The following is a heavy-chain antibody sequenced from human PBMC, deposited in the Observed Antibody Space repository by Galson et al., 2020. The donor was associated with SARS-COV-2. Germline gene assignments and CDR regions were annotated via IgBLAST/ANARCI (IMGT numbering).Heavy chain of an antibody. D-gene: IGHD3-3*01. V-gene: IGHV4-59*01. CDR1: GGSISSSY. Sequence: SETLSPTCTVSGGSISSSYWSWIRQPPGKGLEWIGYIYYSGSTNYNPSLKSRATISVDPSENQFSLKLSSVTPADTAVYYCARVYFGVVNTSNGGYCDYYYMDGWGKGTTVTVSS. CDR3: ARVYFGVVNTSNGGYCDYYYMDG. CDR2: IYYSGST. J-gene: IGHJ6*03.